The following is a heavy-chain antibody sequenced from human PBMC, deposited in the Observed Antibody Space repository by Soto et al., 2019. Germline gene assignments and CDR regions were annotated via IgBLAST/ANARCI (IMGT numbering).Heavy chain of an antibody. Sequence: QVQLVESGGGVVQPGRSLRLSCAASGFTFGSYGMHWVRQAPGKGLEWVAVIWYDGSNKYYADSVKGRFTISRDNSKNTLYLQTNGLRAEDTAVYYCAREGSERTGAFDIWGQGTMVTVSS. CDR3: AREGSERTGAFDI. CDR1: GFTFGSYG. V-gene: IGHV3-33*01. J-gene: IGHJ3*02. D-gene: IGHD6-25*01. CDR2: IWYDGSNK.